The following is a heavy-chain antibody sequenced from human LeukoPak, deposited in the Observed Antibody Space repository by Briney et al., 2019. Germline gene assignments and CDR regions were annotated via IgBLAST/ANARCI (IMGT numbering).Heavy chain of an antibody. CDR3: AKDLSQWLEYYFDF. D-gene: IGHD6-19*01. V-gene: IGHV3-23*01. CDR1: GFTFSSYA. J-gene: IGHJ4*02. Sequence: GGSLRLSCAASGFTFSSYAMSWVRQPPGKGLEWVSAISGSGSSEHYADSVKGRFTISRDNSENTLYLQMNSLRADDTAVYYCAKDLSQWLEYYFDFWGRGTLVTVSS. CDR2: ISGSGSSE.